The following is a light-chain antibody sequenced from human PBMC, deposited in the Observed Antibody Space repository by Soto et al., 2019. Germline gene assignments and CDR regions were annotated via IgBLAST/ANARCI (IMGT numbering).Light chain of an antibody. Sequence: QSALTQPASVSGSPGQSITLSCTGTSSDVGGCNYVSWYQQHPGKAPKLIIYEVSNRPSGVSNRFSASKSGNTASLTISGLQAGDEADDDCSSYTYSSTLVVFGGGTQLTVL. CDR2: EVS. V-gene: IGLV2-14*01. CDR1: SSDVGGCNY. CDR3: SSYTYSSTLVV. J-gene: IGLJ2*01.